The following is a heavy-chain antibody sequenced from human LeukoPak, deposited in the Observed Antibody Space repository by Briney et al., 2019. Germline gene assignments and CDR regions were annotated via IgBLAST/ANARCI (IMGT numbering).Heavy chain of an antibody. J-gene: IGHJ4*02. Sequence: SETLSLTCAVYRGSVSGYYWSWIRQSPGKGLEWIGEISHSGRSKNNPSLKSRVTISEDMSKKQFSLKLNSVTAADTAVYYCARGFDGLTGYYPPDYWSQGTLVTVSS. V-gene: IGHV4-34*01. CDR2: ISHSGRS. CDR1: RGSVSGYY. CDR3: ARGFDGLTGYYPPDY. D-gene: IGHD3-9*01.